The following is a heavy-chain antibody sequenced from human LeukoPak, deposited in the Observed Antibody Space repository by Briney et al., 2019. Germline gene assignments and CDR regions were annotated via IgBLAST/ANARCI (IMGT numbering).Heavy chain of an antibody. J-gene: IGHJ4*02. V-gene: IGHV4-59*04. Sequence: PSETLSLTCTVSGGSISSYYWSWIRQPPGKGLEWMGFIYYSGSSYYNPSLKSRVTMSVDTSKNQFSLKLTSVTAADTAFYYCAGADRHDYGEDYWGQGTLVTVSS. CDR1: GGSISSYY. CDR2: IYYSGSS. CDR3: AGADRHDYGEDY. D-gene: IGHD4-17*01.